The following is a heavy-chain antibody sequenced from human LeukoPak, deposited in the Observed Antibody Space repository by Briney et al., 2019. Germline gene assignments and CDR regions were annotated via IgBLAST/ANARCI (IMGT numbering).Heavy chain of an antibody. Sequence: GGSLRLSCAASGFTFNSYDMHWIRQAAGKGLEWVAIISYAGSNKFYADSVKGRFAISRDNSKNTLYLQMDSLRAEDTAVYYCAKTKVGTGLDALDIWGQGTMVTVSS. CDR2: ISYAGSNK. J-gene: IGHJ3*02. V-gene: IGHV3-30-3*02. CDR3: AKTKVGTGLDALDI. CDR1: GFTFNSYD. D-gene: IGHD2-21*02.